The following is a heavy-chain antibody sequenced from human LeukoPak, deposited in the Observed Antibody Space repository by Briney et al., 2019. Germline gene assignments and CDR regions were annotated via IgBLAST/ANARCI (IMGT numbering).Heavy chain of an antibody. V-gene: IGHV1-46*04. Sequence: ASVKVSCKASGFSFSNYWIHWVRQAPGQGLEWMGIINPSGSITSYTHNLQGRLTETRDTSTRTVYMELSSLRSEDTAIYYCVRDNSRFEGGSTFWWFDPWGPGTLVTVSS. J-gene: IGHJ5*02. CDR1: GFSFSNYW. CDR2: INPSGSIT. CDR3: VRDNSRFEGGSTFWWFDP. D-gene: IGHD3-16*01.